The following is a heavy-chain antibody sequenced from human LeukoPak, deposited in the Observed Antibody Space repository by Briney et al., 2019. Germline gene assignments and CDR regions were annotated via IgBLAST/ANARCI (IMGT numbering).Heavy chain of an antibody. Sequence: GGSLRLSCAASGFTFSSYGMSWVRQAPGKGLEWVSAISGSGGSTYYADSVKGRFTISRDNSKNTLYLQMNNLRAEDTAVYYCAKAGRDIVVVPAAINYWGQGTLVTVSS. CDR3: AKAGRDIVVVPAAINY. CDR1: GFTFSSYG. J-gene: IGHJ4*02. D-gene: IGHD2-2*01. CDR2: ISGSGGST. V-gene: IGHV3-23*01.